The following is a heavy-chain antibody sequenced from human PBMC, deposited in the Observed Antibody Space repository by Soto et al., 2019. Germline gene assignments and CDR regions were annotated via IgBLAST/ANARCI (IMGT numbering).Heavy chain of an antibody. J-gene: IGHJ4*02. D-gene: IGHD1-1*01. CDR2: ISAHNGNT. Sequence: QVHLVQSGAEVKKPGASVKVSCKGSGYGFTTYGIPWVRQAPGQGLEWMAWISAHNGNTNYAQKLQGRVTVTRDTSTSTAYMERRSLRSDDTAVYYCARGRYGDYWGQGALVTVSS. CDR3: ARGRYGDY. CDR1: GYGFTTYG. V-gene: IGHV1-18*01.